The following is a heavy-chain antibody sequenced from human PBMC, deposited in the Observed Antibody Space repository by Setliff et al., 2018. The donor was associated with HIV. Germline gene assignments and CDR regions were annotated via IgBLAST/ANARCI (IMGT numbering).Heavy chain of an antibody. CDR1: GGSFSGYY. V-gene: IGHV4-34*01. CDR3: ARGTAYYNFWSGYSQDYYYYMDV. Sequence: SLTCAVYGGSFSGYYWGWIRQPPGKGLEWIGSINYRGNTSYNPSLKSRVTISVDTSKNQFSLKLSSVTAADTAVYYCARGTAYYNFWSGYSQDYYYYMDVWGKGTTVTVSS. J-gene: IGHJ6*03. CDR2: INYRGNT. D-gene: IGHD3-3*01.